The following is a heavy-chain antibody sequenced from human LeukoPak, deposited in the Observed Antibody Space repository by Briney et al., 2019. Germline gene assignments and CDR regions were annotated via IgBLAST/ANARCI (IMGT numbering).Heavy chain of an antibody. V-gene: IGHV3-30*02. CDR2: IRYDGSNK. D-gene: IGHD6-6*01. CDR3: ARERAARSSGAFDI. J-gene: IGHJ3*02. CDR1: GFTFNYYA. Sequence: GGSLRLSCAASGFTFNYYAMHWVRQAPGKGLEWVTFIRYDGSNKYYADSVKGRFTISRDNSKNTLYLQMNSLRAEDTAVYYCARERAARSSGAFDIWGQGSMVTVSS.